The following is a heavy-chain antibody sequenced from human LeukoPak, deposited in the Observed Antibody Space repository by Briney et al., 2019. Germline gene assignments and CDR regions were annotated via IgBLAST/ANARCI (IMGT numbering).Heavy chain of an antibody. Sequence: GGSLRPSCAASGFTVSNKYMSWVRQAPGKGLEWVSVSDSNGYTYYADSVEGRFTISRDNFKNTLYLQMNSLRAEDTAVYYCARDSYGDYEKYWGQGTLVIVSS. CDR2: SDSNGYT. J-gene: IGHJ4*02. D-gene: IGHD4-17*01. V-gene: IGHV3-66*03. CDR3: ARDSYGDYEKY. CDR1: GFTVSNKY.